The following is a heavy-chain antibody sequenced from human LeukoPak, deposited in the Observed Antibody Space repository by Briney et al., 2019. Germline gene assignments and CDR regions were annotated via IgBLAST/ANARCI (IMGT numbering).Heavy chain of an antibody. CDR2: IYSSGST. CDR1: GGSISSGSYY. J-gene: IGHJ5*02. D-gene: IGHD3-10*01. Sequence: SQTLSLTCTVSGGSISSGSYYWSWIRQPAGKGLEWIGRIYSSGSTNYNPSLKSRVTISLDTSKNQFSLNLTSVTAADTAVYYCATSRFSGGLGRFDPWGQETLVTVSS. CDR3: ATSRFSGGLGRFDP. V-gene: IGHV4-61*02.